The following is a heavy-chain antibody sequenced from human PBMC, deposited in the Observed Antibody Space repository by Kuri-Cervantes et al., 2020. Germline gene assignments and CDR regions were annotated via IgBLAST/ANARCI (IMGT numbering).Heavy chain of an antibody. D-gene: IGHD2-2*01. CDR2: IRSKANSYAK. J-gene: IGHJ4*02. Sequence: GESLKISCAASGFTFSGSAMHWVRQASGKGLEWVGRIRSKANSYAKAYAASVKGRFTISRDDSKNTAYLQMNSLKTEDTAVYYCTRPVYCGSTSCYGQEDWGKGTLVTVSS. CDR3: TRPVYCGSTSCYGQED. CDR1: GFTFSGSA. V-gene: IGHV3-73*01.